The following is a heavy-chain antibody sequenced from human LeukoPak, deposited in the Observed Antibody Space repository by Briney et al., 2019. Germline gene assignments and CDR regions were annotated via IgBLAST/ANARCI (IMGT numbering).Heavy chain of an antibody. CDR2: INHSGST. Sequence: PSETLSLTCAVYGGSFSGDYWSWIRQPAGKGVEWIGEINHSGSTNYNPSLKSRVTISVDTSKNQFSLKLSSVTAADTAVYYCAREKVLRPWYYYYYGMDVWGQGTTVTVSS. CDR3: AREKVLRPWYYYYYGMDV. CDR1: GGSFSGDY. V-gene: IGHV4-34*01. J-gene: IGHJ6*02. D-gene: IGHD3-3*01.